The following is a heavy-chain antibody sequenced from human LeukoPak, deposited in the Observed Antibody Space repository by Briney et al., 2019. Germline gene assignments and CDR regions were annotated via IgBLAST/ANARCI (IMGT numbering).Heavy chain of an antibody. D-gene: IGHD2-8*01. CDR3: AREGQAGYCTNGVCYGLDP. Sequence: TESLMCPLSAGSISSGGYYWTWIHRQRWRGLQWIGYIFYSGSTHSNPSLKTPVTISVDTSKYQFSLKPSAVTTADTAVYYCAREGQAGYCTNGVCYGLDPWGQGTLVTVPS. CDR2: IFYSGST. CDR1: AGSISSGGYY. J-gene: IGHJ5*02. V-gene: IGHV4-31*01.